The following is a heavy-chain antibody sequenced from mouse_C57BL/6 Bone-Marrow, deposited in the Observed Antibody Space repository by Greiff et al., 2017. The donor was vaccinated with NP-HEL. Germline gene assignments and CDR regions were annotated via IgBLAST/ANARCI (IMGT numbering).Heavy chain of an antibody. D-gene: IGHD2-4*01. CDR3: ARHSDCDDALDY. CDR2: FHPYNDDT. J-gene: IGHJ4*01. CDR1: GYTFTTYS. V-gene: IGHV1-47*01. Sequence: QVQLKESGAELVKPGASVKISCKASGYTFTTYSIDWMIQSHGKCLEWIGNFHPYNDDTKYNEKFKGKATLTVEKSSSTVYLDLSRLTSDDSAVYYCARHSDCDDALDYWGQGTSVTVSS.